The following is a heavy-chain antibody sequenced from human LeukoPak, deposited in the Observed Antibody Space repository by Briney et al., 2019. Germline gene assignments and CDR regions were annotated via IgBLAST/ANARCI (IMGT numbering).Heavy chain of an antibody. Sequence: PSETLSLTCAVYGGSFSGYYWSWIPQPPGKGLEWIGEINHSRSTNYNPSLKSRVTISVDTSKNQFSLKLSSVTAADTAVYYCARVLRYFDWLGSRAAFDIWGQGTMVTVSS. CDR3: ARVLRYFDWLGSRAAFDI. CDR1: GGSFSGYY. J-gene: IGHJ3*02. V-gene: IGHV4-34*01. D-gene: IGHD3-9*01. CDR2: INHSRST.